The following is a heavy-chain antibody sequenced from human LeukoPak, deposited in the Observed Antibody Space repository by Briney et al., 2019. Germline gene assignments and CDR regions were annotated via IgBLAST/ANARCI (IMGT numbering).Heavy chain of an antibody. CDR2: IYYSGST. V-gene: IGHV4-59*01. J-gene: IGHJ6*03. D-gene: IGHD2-15*01. Sequence: SETLSLTCTVDGGSISSNYWSWIRQPPGKGLEWIGYIYYSGSTNYNPSLKSRVTISVDTSKNQFSLKLSSVTAADTAVYYCARSLLTHYYYYYYMDVWGKGTTVTVSS. CDR1: GGSISSNY. CDR3: ARSLLTHYYYYYYMDV.